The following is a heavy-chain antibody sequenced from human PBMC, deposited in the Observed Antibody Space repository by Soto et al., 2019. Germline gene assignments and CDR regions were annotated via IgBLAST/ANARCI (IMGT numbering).Heavy chain of an antibody. J-gene: IGHJ4*02. V-gene: IGHV3-23*01. Sequence: EVQLLESGGGVVQPGGSLRLSCVASGFNFKKFAMSWVRQAPGEGLEWVSGISCCGGSTSYADSVKGRFSIARDHSTNTLSLQMNNLRVEDTAQYYCAKADGEQWLLPHLDKWGQGTLVTVS. CDR3: AKADGEQWLLPHLDK. D-gene: IGHD6-19*01. CDR2: ISCCGGST. CDR1: GFNFKKFA.